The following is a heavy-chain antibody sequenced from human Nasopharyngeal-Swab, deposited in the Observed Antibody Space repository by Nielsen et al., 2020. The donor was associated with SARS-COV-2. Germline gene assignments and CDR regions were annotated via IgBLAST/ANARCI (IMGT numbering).Heavy chain of an antibody. V-gene: IGHV4-61*02. CDR1: GGSISSGSYY. CDR3: AREPAFWSGPDY. D-gene: IGHD3-3*01. Sequence: SETLSLTCTVSGGSISSGSYYWSWIRQPAGKGLEWIGRIYTSGSTNYNPSLKSRVTISVDTSKNQFSLKLSSVTAADTAVYYCAREPAFWSGPDYWGQGTLVTASS. CDR2: IYTSGST. J-gene: IGHJ4*02.